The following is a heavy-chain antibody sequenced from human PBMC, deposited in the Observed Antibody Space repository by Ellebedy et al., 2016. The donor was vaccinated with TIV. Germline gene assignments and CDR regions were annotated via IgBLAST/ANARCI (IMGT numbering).Heavy chain of an antibody. CDR2: ISSSSSYI. CDR3: ARAMVYDSSGYDY. D-gene: IGHD3-22*01. Sequence: GESLKISCAASGFTFSSYSMNWVRQAPGKGLEWVSSISSSSSYIYYADSVKGRFTISRDNAKNSLYLQMNSLRAEDTAVYYCARAMVYDSSGYDYWGQGTLVTVSS. V-gene: IGHV3-21*01. J-gene: IGHJ4*02. CDR1: GFTFSSYS.